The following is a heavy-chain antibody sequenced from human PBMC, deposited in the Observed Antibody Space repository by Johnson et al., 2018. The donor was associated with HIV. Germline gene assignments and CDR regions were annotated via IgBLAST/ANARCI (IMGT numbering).Heavy chain of an antibody. V-gene: IGHV3-30*04. CDR3: ARAPYNWNLGLYGAFDM. J-gene: IGHJ3*02. CDR1: GFTFSVYA. D-gene: IGHD1-20*01. Sequence: QVHLVESGGGVVQPGRSLRLSCVASGFTFSVYAVHWVRQAPGKGLEWVAVISYDAKNKYYADSVKGRFTISRDNSNNTLYLQMISLRAEDTAVYYCARAPYNWNLGLYGAFDMWGQGTMVTVSS. CDR2: ISYDAKNK.